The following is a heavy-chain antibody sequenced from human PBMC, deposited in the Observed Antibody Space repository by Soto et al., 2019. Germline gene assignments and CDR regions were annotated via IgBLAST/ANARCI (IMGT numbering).Heavy chain of an antibody. CDR2: ISYDGSNK. CDR3: VTLRITMIVVVQPFDY. V-gene: IGHV3-30-3*01. J-gene: IGHJ4*02. Sequence: GGSLRLSCAASGFTFSSYAMHWVRQAPGKGLEWVAVISYDGSNKYYADSVKGRFTISRDNSKNTLYLQMNSLRAEDTAVYYCVTLRITMIVVVQPFDYWGQGTLVTVSS. D-gene: IGHD3-22*01. CDR1: GFTFSSYA.